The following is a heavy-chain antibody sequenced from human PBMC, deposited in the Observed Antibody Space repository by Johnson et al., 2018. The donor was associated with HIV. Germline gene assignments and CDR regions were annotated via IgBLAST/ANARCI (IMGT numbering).Heavy chain of an antibody. CDR3: ARNGLVPAAKGVAFDI. CDR1: GFTFSDYY. V-gene: IGHV3-11*04. J-gene: IGHJ3*02. CDR2: ISHSGSNI. D-gene: IGHD2-2*01. Sequence: QVQLVESGGGLVKPGRSLRLSCAASGFTFSDYYMSWIRQAPGKGLEWVSYISHSGSNIDYADSVKGRFTISRDNAKNSLYLQMNSLRAEDTAVYYCARNGLVPAAKGVAFDIWGQGTMVTGSS.